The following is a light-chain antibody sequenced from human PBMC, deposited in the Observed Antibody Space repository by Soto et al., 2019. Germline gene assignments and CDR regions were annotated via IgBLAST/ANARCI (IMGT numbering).Light chain of an antibody. CDR2: GAS. Sequence: EIVLTQSHVTLSLSPGERATLSGRASQSINNYLAWYQQNPGQAPRLLIYGASNRATGIPDRFSGSGSGTDFTLTISRLEPEDFAVYYCQQYGSSGTVGQGTKVDI. CDR1: QSINNY. V-gene: IGKV3-20*01. J-gene: IGKJ1*01. CDR3: QQYGSSGT.